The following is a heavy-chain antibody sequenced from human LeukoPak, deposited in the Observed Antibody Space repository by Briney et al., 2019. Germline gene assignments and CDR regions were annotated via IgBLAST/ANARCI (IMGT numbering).Heavy chain of an antibody. J-gene: IGHJ4*02. V-gene: IGHV3-74*01. CDR1: GFSFSTQR. Sequence: GGSLRLSCAASGFSFSTQRMHWVRQAPGKGLVWVSYINIDERVTGYADSVKGRFTISRDNAKSTLYLQMNSLRVEDTAIYYCFREGGDWGQGTLVTVSS. D-gene: IGHD3-10*01. CDR3: FREGGD. CDR2: INIDERVT.